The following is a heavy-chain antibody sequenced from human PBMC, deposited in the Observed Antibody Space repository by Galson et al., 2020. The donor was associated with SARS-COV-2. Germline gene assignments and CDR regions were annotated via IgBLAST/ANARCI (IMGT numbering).Heavy chain of an antibody. J-gene: IGHJ5*02. CDR3: TKDPSRAA. CDR1: GFTFSDHA. CDR2: ISGSGRIT. Sequence: GESLKISCAASGFTFSDHAMTWVRQAPGKGLEWVSGISGSGRITSYADSVKGRFTISRDNSKNTLYLQMNSLRPEDTALYYCTKDPSRAAWGQGSLVTVSS. V-gene: IGHV3-23*01. D-gene: IGHD3-10*01.